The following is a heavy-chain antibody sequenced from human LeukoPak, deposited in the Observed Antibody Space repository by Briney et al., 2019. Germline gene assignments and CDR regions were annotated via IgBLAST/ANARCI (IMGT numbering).Heavy chain of an antibody. CDR1: GGSFSGYY. Sequence: SETLSLTCAVYGGSFSGYYWSWIRQPPGKGLEWIGEINHSGSTNYNPSLKSRVTISVDTSKNQFSLKLSSVTAADPAVYYCASEDSCYYYAFDIWGQGTMVTVSS. J-gene: IGHJ3*02. V-gene: IGHV4-34*01. CDR2: INHSGST. D-gene: IGHD3-22*01. CDR3: ASEDSCYYYAFDI.